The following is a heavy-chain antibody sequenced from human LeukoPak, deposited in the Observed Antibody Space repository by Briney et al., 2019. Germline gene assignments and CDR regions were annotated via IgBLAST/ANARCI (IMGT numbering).Heavy chain of an antibody. J-gene: IGHJ4*02. CDR2: ISWDGGST. D-gene: IGHD3-22*01. CDR3: AKDISGYYSGGFDY. Sequence: GGSLRLSCAASGFTFSNYAMHWVRQAPGKGLEWVSLISWDGGSTYYADSVKGRFTISRDNSKNSLYLQMNSLRAEDTALYYCAKDISGYYSGGFDYWGQGTLVTVSS. V-gene: IGHV3-43D*03. CDR1: GFTFSNYA.